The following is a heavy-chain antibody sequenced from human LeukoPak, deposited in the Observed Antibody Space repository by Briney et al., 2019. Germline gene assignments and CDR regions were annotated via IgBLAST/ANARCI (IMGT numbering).Heavy chain of an antibody. D-gene: IGHD2-15*01. CDR3: ARDQGYCSGGSCYSYYGTDV. CDR2: ISSSSSYI. V-gene: IGHV3-21*01. J-gene: IGHJ6*02. Sequence: PGGSLRLSCAASGFTFSSYSMNWVRQAPGKGLEWVSSISSSSSYIYYADSVKGRFTISRDNAKNSLYLQMNSLRAEDTAVYYCARDQGYCSGGSCYSYYGTDVWGQGTTVTVSS. CDR1: GFTFSSYS.